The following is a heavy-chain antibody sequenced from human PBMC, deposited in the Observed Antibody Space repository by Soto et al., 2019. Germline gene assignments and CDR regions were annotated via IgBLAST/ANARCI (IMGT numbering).Heavy chain of an antibody. D-gene: IGHD4-17*01. Sequence: EVQLVESGGGLVQPGRSLRLSCAASGFTFDDYAMHWVRQAPGKGLEWVSGISWNSGSIGYADSVKGRFTISRDNAKNSLYLQMNSLRAEDTALYYCAKDNSHYCGKFLFDYWGQGTLVTVSS. J-gene: IGHJ4*02. CDR2: ISWNSGSI. CDR1: GFTFDDYA. CDR3: AKDNSHYCGKFLFDY. V-gene: IGHV3-9*01.